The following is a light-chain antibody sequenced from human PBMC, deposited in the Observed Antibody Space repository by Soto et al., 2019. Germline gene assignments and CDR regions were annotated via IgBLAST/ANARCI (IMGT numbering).Light chain of an antibody. V-gene: IGKV1-12*01. CDR1: EDISTW. CDR3: QQYNSYGT. J-gene: IGKJ1*01. CDR2: AAS. Sequence: DIQMTQSPSSVSASVGDRVTITCRSSEDISTWLAWYQQKPGKAPKLLIYAASSLQSGVPSSLSGSGSGTEFTLTISRLQPDDFATYYCQQYNSYGTFGHGTKVDIK.